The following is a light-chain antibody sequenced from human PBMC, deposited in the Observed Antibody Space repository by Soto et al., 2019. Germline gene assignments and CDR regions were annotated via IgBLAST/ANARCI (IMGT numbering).Light chain of an antibody. CDR1: QSVSSN. CDR3: QQYGSSVT. V-gene: IGKV3-15*01. Sequence: ERVMTQSPATLSVSPGERATLSCRASQSVSSNLAWYQQKPGQAPRLFIYGASTRATAIPPRFSGSGSGTEFTLTISSLQSEDFAVYYCQQYGSSVTFGQGTRLEIK. J-gene: IGKJ5*01. CDR2: GAS.